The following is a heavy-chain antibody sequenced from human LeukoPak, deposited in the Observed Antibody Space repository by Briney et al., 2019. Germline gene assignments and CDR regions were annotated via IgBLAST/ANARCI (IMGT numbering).Heavy chain of an antibody. CDR3: ARAYYGGNAPFFDY. J-gene: IGHJ4*02. CDR1: GGSISGDYY. D-gene: IGHD4-23*01. V-gene: IGHV4-30-4*01. CDR2: IYYSGST. Sequence: SETLSLTCTVSGGSISGDYYWSWIRQPPGKGLEWIGYIYYSGSTYYNPSLKSRVTISVDTSKNQFSLKLSSVTAADTAVYYCARAYYGGNAPFFDYWGQGTLVTVSS.